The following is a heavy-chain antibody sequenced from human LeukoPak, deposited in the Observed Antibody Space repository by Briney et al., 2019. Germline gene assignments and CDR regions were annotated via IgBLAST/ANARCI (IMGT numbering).Heavy chain of an antibody. V-gene: IGHV3-30-3*01. D-gene: IGHD3-22*01. CDR3: ARDGSHYLPSNWFDP. CDR2: ISYDGSNK. CDR1: GFTFSSYA. J-gene: IGHJ5*02. Sequence: GGSLRLSCAASGFTFSSYAMHWVRQAPGKGLEWVAVISYDGSNKYYADSVKGRFTISRDNSKNTLYLQMNSLRAEDTAVYYCARDGSHYLPSNWFDPWGQGTLVTVSS.